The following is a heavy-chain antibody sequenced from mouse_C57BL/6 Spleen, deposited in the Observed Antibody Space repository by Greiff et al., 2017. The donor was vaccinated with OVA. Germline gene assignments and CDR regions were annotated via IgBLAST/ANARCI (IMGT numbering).Heavy chain of an antibody. Sequence: QQSCKASGYTFTSYWMDWVKQRPGQGLEWIGNIYPSDSETHYNQKFKDKATLTVDKSSSTAYMQLSSLTSEDSAVYYCARAQDSLYFDYWGQGTTLTVSS. V-gene: IGHV1-61*01. D-gene: IGHD6-2*01. J-gene: IGHJ2*01. CDR1: GYTFTSYW. CDR3: ARAQDSLYFDY. CDR2: IYPSDSET.